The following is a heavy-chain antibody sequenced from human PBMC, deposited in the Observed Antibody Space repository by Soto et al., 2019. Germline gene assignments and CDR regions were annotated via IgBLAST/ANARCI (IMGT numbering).Heavy chain of an antibody. J-gene: IGHJ4*02. V-gene: IGHV1-46*03. Sequence: APVKVSCKASGFTFTSYGISWVRQAPGQGLEWMGIINPSGGSTSYAQKFQGRVTMTRDTSTSTVYMELSSLRSEDTAVYYCARGPVGGYYDSSGYLTNFDYWGQGTLVTVSS. CDR2: INPSGGST. CDR1: GFTFTSYG. CDR3: ARGPVGGYYDSSGYLTNFDY. D-gene: IGHD3-22*01.